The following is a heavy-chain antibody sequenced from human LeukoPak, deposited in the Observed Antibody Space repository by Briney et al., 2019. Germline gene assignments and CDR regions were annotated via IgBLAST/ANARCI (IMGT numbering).Heavy chain of an antibody. CDR1: GGTFSSYT. J-gene: IGHJ5*02. V-gene: IGHV1-69*02. D-gene: IGHD3-22*01. CDR3: ARGSLNDSSGYYLNWFDP. Sequence: ASVKVSSKASGGTFSSYTISWVRQAPGQGLEWMGRIIPILGIANYAQKFQGRVTITADKSTSTAYMELSSLRSEDTAVYYCARGSLNDSSGYYLNWFDPWGQGTLVTVSS. CDR2: IIPILGIA.